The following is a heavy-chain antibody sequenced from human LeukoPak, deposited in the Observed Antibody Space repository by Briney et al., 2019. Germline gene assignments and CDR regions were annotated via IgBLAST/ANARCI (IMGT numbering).Heavy chain of an antibody. CDR3: ARGGNTVRYFDF. V-gene: IGHV4-34*01. D-gene: IGHD2-2*02. Sequence: SETLSLTCAVYGGSFSGYYKSWIRQPPGKGLEWIGEINHSGSTKYNPSLKSRVTISVDTSKTQFSLKLSSVTAAETAVYYCARGGNTVRYFDFWGRGTLVTVSS. CDR1: GGSFSGYY. J-gene: IGHJ2*01. CDR2: INHSGST.